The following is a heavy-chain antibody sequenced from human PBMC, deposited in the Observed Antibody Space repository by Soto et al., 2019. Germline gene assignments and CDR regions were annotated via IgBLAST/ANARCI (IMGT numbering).Heavy chain of an antibody. CDR2: ISYDGSNK. J-gene: IGHJ4*02. Sequence: RGSLRLSCAASGFTFSSYGMHWVRQAPGKGLEWVAVISYDGSNKYYADSVKGRFTISRDNSKNTMYLQMNSLRAEDTAVYYCEKDRLEYGSGSYAYYFDYWGKGPLVTVS. V-gene: IGHV3-30*18. D-gene: IGHD3-10*01. CDR1: GFTFSSYG. CDR3: EKDRLEYGSGSYAYYFDY.